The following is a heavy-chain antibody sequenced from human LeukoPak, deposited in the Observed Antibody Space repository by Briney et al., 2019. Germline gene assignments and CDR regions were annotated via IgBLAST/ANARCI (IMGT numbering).Heavy chain of an antibody. Sequence: PGGSLRLSCAASVVTFSSYSMNWVRQAPGKGLEWVSSISSSSSYIYYADSVKGRFTISRDNAKNSLYLQMNSLSAEDTAVYYWARDAEDYYDSSGYQYCFDYWGQGTLVTVSS. CDR1: VVTFSSYS. D-gene: IGHD3-22*01. CDR2: ISSSSSYI. V-gene: IGHV3-21*01. CDR3: ARDAEDYYDSSGYQYCFDY. J-gene: IGHJ4*02.